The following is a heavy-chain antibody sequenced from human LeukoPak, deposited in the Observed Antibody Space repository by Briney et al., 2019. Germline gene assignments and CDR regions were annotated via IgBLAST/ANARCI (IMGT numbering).Heavy chain of an antibody. D-gene: IGHD2-2*01. CDR3: ARDLRGYCSSTSCLEFDY. J-gene: IGHJ4*02. V-gene: IGHV3-21*01. CDR2: ISSSSSYI. Sequence: GGSLRLSCAASGFTFSSYSMNWVRQAPGKGLEWVSSISSSSSYIYYADSVKGRFTISRDNAKNSLYLQMNSLRAEDTAVYYCARDLRGYCSSTSCLEFDYWGQGTLVTVSS. CDR1: GFTFSSYS.